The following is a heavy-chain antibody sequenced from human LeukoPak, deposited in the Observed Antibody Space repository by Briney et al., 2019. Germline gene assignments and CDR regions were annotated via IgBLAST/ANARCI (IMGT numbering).Heavy chain of an antibody. D-gene: IGHD3-22*01. CDR3: AKGGESSGYYYADY. CDR2: ISVSGGST. V-gene: IGHV3-23*01. J-gene: IGHJ4*02. Sequence: GESLRLSCAASGFTFSTYAMSWVRQAPGKGLEWVSAISVSGGSTYYAGSVKGRFTISRDNSKNTLYLQMNSLRAEDTAVYYCAKGGESSGYYYADYWGQGTLVTVSS. CDR1: GFTFSTYA.